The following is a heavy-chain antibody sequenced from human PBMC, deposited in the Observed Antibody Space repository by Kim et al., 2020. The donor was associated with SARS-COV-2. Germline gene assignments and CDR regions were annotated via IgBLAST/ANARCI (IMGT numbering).Heavy chain of an antibody. Sequence: GGSLRLSCAASGFTFTKVWLSWVRQAPGKGLEWVGRIRSKADGGTADYAAPVKGRFTISRDDSKNTLYLQMNGLRAEDTAFYHCTTDYERIGGLCDGETCYPASLWGQGTLVTVSS. CDR3: TTDYERIGGLCDGETCYPASL. V-gene: IGHV3-15*01. J-gene: IGHJ4*02. CDR2: IRSKADGGTA. CDR1: GFTFTKVW. D-gene: IGHD2-21*01.